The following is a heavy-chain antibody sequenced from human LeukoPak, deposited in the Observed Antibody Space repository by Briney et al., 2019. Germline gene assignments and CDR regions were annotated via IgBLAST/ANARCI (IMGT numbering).Heavy chain of an antibody. CDR3: ARVTGYMIEDYFDY. V-gene: IGHV4-34*01. CDR2: INHSGST. J-gene: IGHJ4*02. Sequence: SETLSLTCAVYGGSFSGYYWSWLRQHPGKGLEWVGEINHSGSTNYNPSLKSRVTISVDTSKNQFSLKLSSVTAADTAVYYCARVTGYMIEDYFDYWGQGTLVTVSS. D-gene: IGHD3-9*01. CDR1: GGSFSGYY.